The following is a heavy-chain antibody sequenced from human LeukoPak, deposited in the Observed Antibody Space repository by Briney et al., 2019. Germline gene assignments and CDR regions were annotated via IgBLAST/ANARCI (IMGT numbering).Heavy chain of an antibody. CDR1: GFTFSSYS. V-gene: IGHV3-21*01. CDR2: ISSSSSYI. D-gene: IGHD5-18*01. Sequence: PAGSLRLSCAASGFTFSSYSMNWVRQPPGKGLEWVSSISSSSSYIYYADSVKGRFTISRDNAKNSLYLQINSLRAEDTAVYYCAKDTAMGYYYGMDVWGQGTTVTVSS. J-gene: IGHJ6*02. CDR3: AKDTAMGYYYGMDV.